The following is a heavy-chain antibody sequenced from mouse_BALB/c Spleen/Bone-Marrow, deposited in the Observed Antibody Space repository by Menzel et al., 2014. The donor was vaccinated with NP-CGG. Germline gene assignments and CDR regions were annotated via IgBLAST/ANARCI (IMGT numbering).Heavy chain of an antibody. CDR3: AREARTTARFAY. V-gene: IGHV3-1*02. D-gene: IGHD1-2*01. CDR2: IHYSGTT. CDR1: AYSITSGYG. Sequence: EVMLVESGPVLVEPSQSLSLTCTVTAYSITSGYGWHWIRQFPGNKLEWMGYIHYSGTTHYNPSLKSRISITRDTSKNQFFLQLNYVTTEDTATYNCAREARTTARFAYWGQGTLVTVSA. J-gene: IGHJ3*01.